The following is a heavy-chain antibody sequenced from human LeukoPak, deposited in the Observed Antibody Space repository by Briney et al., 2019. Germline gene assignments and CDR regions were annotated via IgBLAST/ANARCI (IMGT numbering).Heavy chain of an antibody. V-gene: IGHV3-23*01. D-gene: IGHD3-22*01. CDR1: GFXVSSNY. Sequence: PGGSLRLSCAASGFXVSSNYMSWVRQAPGKGLEWVSAISGSGGSTYYADSVKGRFTISRDNSKNTLYLQMNSLRAEDTAVYYCVKDVFLDSSGYTVDYWGQGTLVTVSS. CDR3: VKDVFLDSSGYTVDY. J-gene: IGHJ4*02. CDR2: ISGSGGST.